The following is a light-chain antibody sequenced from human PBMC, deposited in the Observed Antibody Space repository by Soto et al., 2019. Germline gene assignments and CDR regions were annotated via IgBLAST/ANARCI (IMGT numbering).Light chain of an antibody. J-gene: IGKJ1*01. V-gene: IGKV3-15*01. CDR2: GAS. CDR3: QQYYNWPRT. CDR1: QSVSNN. Sequence: EVVMTQSPATLSVSPGERATLSCRASQSVSNNLAWYQQKPGQAPRLLIYGASTRATGIPARFSGSGSGTEFTLTISRLQSEDFAVYYCQQYYNWPRTFGQGTKVEIK.